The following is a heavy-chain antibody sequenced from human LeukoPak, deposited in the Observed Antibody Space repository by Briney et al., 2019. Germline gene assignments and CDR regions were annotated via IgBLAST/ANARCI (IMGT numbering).Heavy chain of an antibody. J-gene: IGHJ4*02. CDR1: GGLISSTSYY. Sequence: SETLSLTCTVSGGLISSTSYYWGWIRQPPGKGLEWIANMYYSGSTYSNPSLKSRVTISVDTSKNQFSLKLSSVTAADTAVYYCTRSSGWRSPLAYWGQGTLVTVSS. D-gene: IGHD6-19*01. CDR2: MYYSGST. V-gene: IGHV4-39*03. CDR3: TRSSGWRSPLAY.